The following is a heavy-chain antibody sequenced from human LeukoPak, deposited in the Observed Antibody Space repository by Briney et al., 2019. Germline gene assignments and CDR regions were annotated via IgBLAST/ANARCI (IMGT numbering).Heavy chain of an antibody. V-gene: IGHV4-34*01. Sequence: PSETLSLTCAVYGGSFSGYYWSWIRQPPGKGLEWIGEINHSGSTNYNPSLKSRVTISVDTSKNQFSLKLSSVTAADTAVYYCASGSSSGLYYLDYWGQGTLVTVSS. CDR2: INHSGST. J-gene: IGHJ4*02. CDR1: GGSFSGYY. D-gene: IGHD6-6*01. CDR3: ASGSSSGLYYLDY.